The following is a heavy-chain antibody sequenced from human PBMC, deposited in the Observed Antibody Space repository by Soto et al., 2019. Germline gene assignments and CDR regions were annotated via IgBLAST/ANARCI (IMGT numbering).Heavy chain of an antibody. CDR2: IGTAGDT. V-gene: IGHV3-13*01. CDR1: GFTFSSYD. D-gene: IGHD3-9*01. J-gene: IGHJ6*02. Sequence: GGSLRLSCAASGFTFSSYDMHWGRQATGKGLEWVSAIGTAGDTYYPGSVKGRFTISRENAKNSLYLQMNSLRAGDTAVYYCARDRRVYYPFLTGYYQSYYYSMGVWGQGTTVTVSS. CDR3: ARDRRVYYPFLTGYYQSYYYSMGV.